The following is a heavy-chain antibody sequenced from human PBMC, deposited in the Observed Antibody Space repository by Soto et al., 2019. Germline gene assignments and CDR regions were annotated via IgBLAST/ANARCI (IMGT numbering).Heavy chain of an antibody. J-gene: IGHJ5*02. V-gene: IGHV4-31*03. D-gene: IGHD3-16*01. CDR2: IYYSGST. Sequence: QVQLQESGPGLVKPSQTLSLTCTVSGGSISSGGYYWSWIRRHPGKGLEWIGYIYYSGSTYYNPSLKXRXTXSLXTSKNQFSLKLSSVTAADTAVYYCARVGGINWFDPWGQGTLVTVSS. CDR3: ARVGGINWFDP. CDR1: GGSISSGGYY.